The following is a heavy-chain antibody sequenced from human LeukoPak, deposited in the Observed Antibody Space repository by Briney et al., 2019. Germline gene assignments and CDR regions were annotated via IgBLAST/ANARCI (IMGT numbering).Heavy chain of an antibody. CDR1: GFTLSSYG. V-gene: IGHV3-33*01. CDR2: VWYDGSNK. D-gene: IGHD3-3*01. Sequence: GRSLRLSCAASGFTLSSYGMHWVRQAPGKGLRWVAVVWYDGSNKYYADSVKGRFTISRDNSKNTLYLQMNSLRAEDTAVYYCARVITIFGVVPPAYYFDYWGQGTLVTVSS. J-gene: IGHJ4*02. CDR3: ARVITIFGVVPPAYYFDY.